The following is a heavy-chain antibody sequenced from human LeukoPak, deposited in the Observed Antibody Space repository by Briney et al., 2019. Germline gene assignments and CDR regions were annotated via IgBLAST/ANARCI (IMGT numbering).Heavy chain of an antibody. CDR1: GFTFDDYG. CDR3: AKGMTTVVNSPFDY. V-gene: IGHV3-23*01. CDR2: ISGSGGST. D-gene: IGHD4-23*01. J-gene: IGHJ4*02. Sequence: GGSLRLSCAASGFTFDDYGMSWVRQAPGKGLEWVSAISGSGGSTYYADSVKGRFTISRDNSKNTLYLQMNSLRAEDTAVYYCAKGMTTVVNSPFDYWGQGTLATVSS.